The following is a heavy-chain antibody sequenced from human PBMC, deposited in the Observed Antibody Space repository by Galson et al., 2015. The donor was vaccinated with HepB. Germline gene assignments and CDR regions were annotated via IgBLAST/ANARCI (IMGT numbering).Heavy chain of an antibody. V-gene: IGHV1-69*13. CDR2: VIPIFDTA. J-gene: IGHJ3*02. CDR1: GGTFTNYA. Sequence: SVKVSCKASGGTFTNYAISWVRQAPGQGLEWMGGVIPIFDTANYAQKLQGRVTITADESTSTAYMELSSLRFEDTAIYYCARASRIAVAGTVYDAFDIWGQGTMVTVSS. D-gene: IGHD6-19*01. CDR3: ARASRIAVAGTVYDAFDI.